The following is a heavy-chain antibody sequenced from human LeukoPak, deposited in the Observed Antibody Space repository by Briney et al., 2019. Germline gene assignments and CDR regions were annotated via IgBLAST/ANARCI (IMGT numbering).Heavy chain of an antibody. D-gene: IGHD3-3*01. Sequence: NPSQTLSLTCAVYGGSFSGYYWSWIRQPPGKGLEWVGEINHSGSTNYNPSLKSRVTISVDTSKDQFSLKLSSVTAADTAVYYCARGRSTRPYYDFWSGYYTGRVDWFDPWGQGTLVTVSS. CDR1: GGSFSGYY. CDR3: ARGRSTRPYYDFWSGYYTGRVDWFDP. J-gene: IGHJ5*02. CDR2: INHSGST. V-gene: IGHV4-34*01.